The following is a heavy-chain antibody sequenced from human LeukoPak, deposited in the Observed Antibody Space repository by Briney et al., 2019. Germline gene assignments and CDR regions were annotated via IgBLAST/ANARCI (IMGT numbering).Heavy chain of an antibody. Sequence: SETLSLTCTVSGGSISSYYWSWFRQPPGKGLEWIGYIYYSGSTNYNPSLKSRVTISVDTSKNQFSLKLSSVTAADTAVYYCARSGVELAAPYYYYYYMDVWGKGTTVTVSS. D-gene: IGHD5-24*01. CDR3: ARSGVELAAPYYYYYYMDV. CDR1: GGSISSYY. CDR2: IYYSGST. J-gene: IGHJ6*03. V-gene: IGHV4-59*01.